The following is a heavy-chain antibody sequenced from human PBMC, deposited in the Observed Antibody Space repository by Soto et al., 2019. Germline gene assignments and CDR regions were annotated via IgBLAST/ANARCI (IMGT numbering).Heavy chain of an antibody. V-gene: IGHV3-30*03. J-gene: IGHJ2*01. D-gene: IGHD3-16*01. Sequence: GGSLRLSCGAPGVTFKDYGMHWVRQAPGKGLEWVAVISYDGKQTYYADSVKGRFTISKDKSKRTPFLQMDSLRVDDTAVYYCARDGWGSNWYFDLWGRGTLVTVS. CDR2: ISYDGKQT. CDR3: ARDGWGSNWYFDL. CDR1: GVTFKDYG.